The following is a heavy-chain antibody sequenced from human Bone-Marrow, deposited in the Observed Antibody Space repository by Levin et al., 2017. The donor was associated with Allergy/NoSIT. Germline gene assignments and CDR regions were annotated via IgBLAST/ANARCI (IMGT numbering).Heavy chain of an antibody. D-gene: IGHD3-10*01. CDR1: GFTFSSYG. CDR3: AKDGSVAVEVRGVIITGNWFDP. Sequence: GGSLRLSCAASGFTFSSYGMHWVRQAPGKGLEWVAVISYDGSNKYYADSVKGRFTISRDNSKNTLYLQMNSLRAEDTAVYYCAKDGSVAVEVRGVIITGNWFDPWGQGTLVTVSS. CDR2: ISYDGSNK. J-gene: IGHJ5*02. V-gene: IGHV3-30*18.